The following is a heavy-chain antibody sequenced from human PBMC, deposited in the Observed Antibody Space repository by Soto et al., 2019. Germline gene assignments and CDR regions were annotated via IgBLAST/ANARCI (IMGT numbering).Heavy chain of an antibody. CDR1: GLRFTRAW. D-gene: IGHD3-16*01. CDR2: IKSKGDGGAT. V-gene: IGHV3-15*01. Sequence: QLVESGGGLVKSGGSLRLSCVASGLRFTRAWMSWVRQAPGKGLEWVGRIKSKGDGGATVYVAPVQGRFIISRADSKNTVYLQMNSRKAEDTGVYFCVNSADHNYGMDVWGQGTAVTVSS. J-gene: IGHJ6*02. CDR3: VNSADHNYGMDV.